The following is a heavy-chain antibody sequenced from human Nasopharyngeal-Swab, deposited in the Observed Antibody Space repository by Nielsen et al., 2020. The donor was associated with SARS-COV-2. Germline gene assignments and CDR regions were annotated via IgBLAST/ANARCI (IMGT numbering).Heavy chain of an antibody. D-gene: IGHD4-11*01. CDR1: GFIFGNYA. CDR3: AKDLYSDYYMDV. J-gene: IGHJ6*03. V-gene: IGHV3-23*01. Sequence: GESLKISCVASGFIFGNYAMAWVRQAPGKGLDWVSSISANGGNTYYADSVKGRVTISRDNSQNMLYLQMNSLSAEDTAVYHCAKDLYSDYYMDVWGKGTTVTVSS. CDR2: ISANGGNT.